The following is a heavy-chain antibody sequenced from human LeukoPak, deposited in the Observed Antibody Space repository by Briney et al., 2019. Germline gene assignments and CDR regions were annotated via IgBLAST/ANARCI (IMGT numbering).Heavy chain of an antibody. CDR2: VDPSSTYI. CDR3: TRGSYVDYEY. J-gene: IGHJ4*02. CDR1: GFTFSSYT. V-gene: IGHV3-21*01. D-gene: IGHD4-17*01. Sequence: PGGSLRLSCSASGFTFSSYTMNWVRQAPGKGLEWVSSVDPSSTYIYYADSVKGRFTISRDNAQNSLYLQVNSLRAEDTAVYYCTRGSYVDYEYWGQGTLVTVSS.